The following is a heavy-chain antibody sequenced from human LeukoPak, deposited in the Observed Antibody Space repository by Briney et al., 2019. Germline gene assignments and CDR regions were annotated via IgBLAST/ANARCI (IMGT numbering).Heavy chain of an antibody. J-gene: IGHJ4*02. CDR2: ISGDGGST. Sequence: GGSVRVSCVAAGYTFDEYAMHWVRQAPGGGLEWVSLISGDGGSTYYADSVKGRFTISRDNSKNSLYLQMNSLRTEDTALYYCVKDPYYYDSSGYYYPDYWGKGTLVTVSS. V-gene: IGHV3-43*02. CDR1: GYTFDEYA. CDR3: VKDPYYYDSSGYYYPDY. D-gene: IGHD3-22*01.